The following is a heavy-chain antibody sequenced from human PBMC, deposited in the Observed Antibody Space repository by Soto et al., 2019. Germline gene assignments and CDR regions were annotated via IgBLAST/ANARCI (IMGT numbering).Heavy chain of an antibody. CDR2: IIPIFGTA. J-gene: IGHJ4*02. CDR3: ASEEEDYYDSSGYYGVSY. CDR1: GGTFSSYA. V-gene: IGHV1-69*13. Sequence: SVKVSCKASGGTFSSYAISRVRQAPGQGLEWMGGIIPIFGTANYAQKFQGRVTITADESTSIAYMELSSLRSEDTAVYYCASEEEDYYDSSGYYGVSYWGQGTLVTVS. D-gene: IGHD3-22*01.